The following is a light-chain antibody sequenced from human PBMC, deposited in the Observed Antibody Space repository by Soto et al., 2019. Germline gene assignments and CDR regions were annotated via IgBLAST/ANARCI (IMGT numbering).Light chain of an antibody. CDR2: EVS. Sequence: QSALTQPASVSGSPGQSITISCTGTSSDVGGYNYVSWYQQHPGKAPKLMIYEVSNRPSGVSNRFSGSKSGNTASLTISGPQAEDEADYYCSSYTSSSLSVFGTGTKLTVL. V-gene: IGLV2-14*01. CDR1: SSDVGGYNY. J-gene: IGLJ1*01. CDR3: SSYTSSSLSV.